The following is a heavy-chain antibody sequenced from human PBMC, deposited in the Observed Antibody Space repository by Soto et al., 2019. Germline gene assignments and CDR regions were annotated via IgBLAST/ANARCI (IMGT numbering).Heavy chain of an antibody. CDR3: AKGGSGSYSNAFDI. CDR1: GSSIRSSSSY. V-gene: IGHV4-39*01. J-gene: IGHJ3*02. Sequence: SETLSLTCTVSGSSIRSSSSYWAWIRQPPGKGLEWIGSIYYSGSTYYNPSLKSQVTISVDTSKNQFSLKLSSVTAADTAVYYCAKGGSGSYSNAFDIWGRGTMVT. D-gene: IGHD3-10*01. CDR2: IYYSGST.